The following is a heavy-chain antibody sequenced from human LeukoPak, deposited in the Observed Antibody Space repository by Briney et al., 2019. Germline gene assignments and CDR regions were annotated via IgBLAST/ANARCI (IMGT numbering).Heavy chain of an antibody. CDR3: ARTSRGSYYAI. D-gene: IGHD1-26*01. CDR1: GGSISSYY. CDR2: IYTTGST. Sequence: SETLFLTCTVSGGSISSYYWSWIRQPAGKGLEWIGRIYTTGSTNYNPSLKSRVTISVDTSKNQFSLKLSSMTAADTAVYYCARTSRGSYYAIWGQGTLVTVSS. J-gene: IGHJ4*02. V-gene: IGHV4-4*07.